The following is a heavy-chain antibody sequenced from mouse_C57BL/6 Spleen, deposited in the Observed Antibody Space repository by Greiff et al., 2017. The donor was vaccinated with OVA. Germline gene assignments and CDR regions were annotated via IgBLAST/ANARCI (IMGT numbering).Heavy chain of an antibody. CDR2: IYPRDGST. D-gene: IGHD1-1*01. V-gene: IGHV1-78*01. J-gene: IGHJ1*03. CDR1: GYTFTDHT. Sequence: VKLVESDAELVKPGASVKISCKVSGYTFTDHTIHWMKQRPEQGLEWIGYIYPRDGSTKYNEKFKGKATLTADKSSSTAYMQLNSLTSEDSAVYFCAREYYYGSSYSWYFDVWGTGTTVTVSS. CDR3: AREYYYGSSYSWYFDV.